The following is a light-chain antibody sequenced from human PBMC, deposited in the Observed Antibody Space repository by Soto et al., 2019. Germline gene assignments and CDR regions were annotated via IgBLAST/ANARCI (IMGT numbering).Light chain of an antibody. CDR3: QQYDRPPYS. CDR2: GAS. J-gene: IGKJ2*01. Sequence: EIVVTQSPGTLSLSPGERGTLSCRASQSVSRNNLAWYQHKPGQPPRLLIYGASSRAPGIPDRFSGSGSGTDFTLTISRLEPEDSAVYFCQQYDRPPYSFGRGTKLEIK. V-gene: IGKV3-20*01. CDR1: QSVSRNN.